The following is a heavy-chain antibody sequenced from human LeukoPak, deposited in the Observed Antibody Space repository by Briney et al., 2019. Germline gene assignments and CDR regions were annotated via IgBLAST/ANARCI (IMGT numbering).Heavy chain of an antibody. CDR2: IYYSGST. V-gene: IGHV4-39*01. CDR3: ALHRGYSYGFKDAIDI. J-gene: IGHJ3*02. CDR1: GGSISSSSYY. D-gene: IGHD5-18*01. Sequence: KSSETLSLTCTVSGGSISSSSYYWGWIRQPPGKGLEWIGSIYYSGSTYYNPSLKSRVTISVDTSKYTFSLKLISGAAAATAVYFWALHRGYSYGFKDAIDILGQGTM.